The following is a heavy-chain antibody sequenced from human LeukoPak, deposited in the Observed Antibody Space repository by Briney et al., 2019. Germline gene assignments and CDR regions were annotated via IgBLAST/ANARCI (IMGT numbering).Heavy chain of an antibody. CDR2: INHSGST. CDR3: ARGSGKYCSGGSCRRVYFDY. D-gene: IGHD2-15*01. CDR1: GGSFSGYY. J-gene: IGHJ4*02. V-gene: IGHV4-34*01. Sequence: LTCAVYGGSFSGYYWSWIRQPPGKGLEWIGEINHSGSTNYNPSLKSRVTISVDTSKNQFSLKLSSVTAADTAVYYCARGSGKYCSGGSCRRVYFDYWGQGTLVTVSS.